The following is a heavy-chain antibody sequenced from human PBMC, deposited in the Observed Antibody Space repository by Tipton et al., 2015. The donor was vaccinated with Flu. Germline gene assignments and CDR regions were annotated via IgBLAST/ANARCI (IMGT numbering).Heavy chain of an antibody. V-gene: IGHV4-39*07. Sequence: TLSLTCTVSGGSIISSSFYWGWIRQPPGKGLEWIGNIYYSGNTYYNPPLKSRVTVSVDTSKNQLSLKLTSVTAADTAVYYCARVTELLWFGEARGWFDPWGQGTLVTVSS. CDR3: ARVTELLWFGEARGWFDP. J-gene: IGHJ5*02. CDR2: IYYSGNT. CDR1: GGSIISSSFY. D-gene: IGHD3-10*01.